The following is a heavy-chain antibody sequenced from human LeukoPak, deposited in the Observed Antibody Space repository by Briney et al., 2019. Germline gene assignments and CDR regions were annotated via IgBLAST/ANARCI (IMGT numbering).Heavy chain of an antibody. V-gene: IGHV5-51*01. J-gene: IGHJ3*01. D-gene: IGHD6-19*01. Sequence: GESLKISCNTFGYSSTRFWIAWVRQVPGEGLEWVGMTYPGDSDTKYSPSFQGHVTISADRSISTAYLQWRSLKASDSAIYYCATYRQAVADAFDFCGQGTMVIVSS. CDR1: GYSSTRFW. CDR3: ATYRQAVADAFDF. CDR2: TYPGDSDT.